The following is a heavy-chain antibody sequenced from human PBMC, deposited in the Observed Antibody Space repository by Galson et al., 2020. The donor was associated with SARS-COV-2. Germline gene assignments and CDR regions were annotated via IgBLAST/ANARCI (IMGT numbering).Heavy chain of an antibody. V-gene: IGHV4-34*01. D-gene: IGHD3-22*01. J-gene: IGHJ6*03. CDR1: GASFSDYS. CDR3: GRSRQDVTMIVGAITAYYHYMDV. CDR2: IKHSGST. Sequence: SEPLSPTCAVHGASFSDYSWSWTRQPPGKGREWIGEIKHSGSTTSSPSLKSRVTIAVDTSKSQFSLKLTSMTAADTAVYYCGRSRQDVTMIVGAITAYYHYMDVWGKGTTVTISS.